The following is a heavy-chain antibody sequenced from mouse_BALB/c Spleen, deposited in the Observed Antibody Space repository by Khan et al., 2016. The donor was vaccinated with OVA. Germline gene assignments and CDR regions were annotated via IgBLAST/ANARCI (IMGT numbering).Heavy chain of an antibody. CDR3: ARTARIKY. V-gene: IGHV3-2*02. CDR2: ISYSGST. CDR1: GYSITSGYG. D-gene: IGHD1-2*01. J-gene: IGHJ2*01. Sequence: EVQLQESGSGVVKPSQSLSLTCTVTGYSITSGYGWNWIRQFPGNKLEWMGYISYSGSTNYNPSLKSRISITRDTSKNQFFLQLNSVTTEYTATYYCARTARIKYWGQGTTLTVSS.